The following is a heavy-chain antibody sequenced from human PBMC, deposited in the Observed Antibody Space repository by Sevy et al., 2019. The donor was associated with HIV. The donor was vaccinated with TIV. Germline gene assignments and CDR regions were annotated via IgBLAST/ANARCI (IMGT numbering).Heavy chain of an antibody. J-gene: IGHJ4*02. D-gene: IGHD4-17*01. CDR3: ARGVTTVTPFDY. V-gene: IGHV3-7*01. CDR1: GFTFSDYW. Sequence: GGSLRLSCTASGFTFSDYWMSWVRQAPGKGLEWVANIKQDGSDKHYVDSVNGRFTISRDNAKNSLYLQMNSLRAGDTAVYYCARGVTTVTPFDYWGQGTLVTVSS. CDR2: IKQDGSDK.